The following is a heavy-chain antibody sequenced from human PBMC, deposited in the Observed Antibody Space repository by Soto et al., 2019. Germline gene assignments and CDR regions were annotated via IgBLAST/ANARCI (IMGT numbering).Heavy chain of an antibody. Sequence: ASVKVSCKASGYTFTSYGISWVRQAPGQGLEWMGWISAYNGNTNYAQKLQGWVTMTRDTSISTAYMELSRLRSDDTALYYFARDRAAAGPNPPHYGMDVWGQGTTVTVSS. D-gene: IGHD6-13*01. CDR3: ARDRAAAGPNPPHYGMDV. V-gene: IGHV1-18*01. CDR2: ISAYNGNT. CDR1: GYTFTSYG. J-gene: IGHJ6*02.